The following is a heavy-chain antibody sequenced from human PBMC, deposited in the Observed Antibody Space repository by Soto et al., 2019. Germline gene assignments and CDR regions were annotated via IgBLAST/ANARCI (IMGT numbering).Heavy chain of an antibody. Sequence: GGSLRLSCAASGFTFSNASMSWVRQAPGKGLEWVGRIKSKSDGGTTDYAAPVKGRFTISRDDSKSTLHLHMNSLKREDTAVYYCTTASGSYYGEDFWGQGTLVTVSS. CDR1: GFTFSNAS. D-gene: IGHD1-26*01. J-gene: IGHJ4*02. CDR2: IKSKSDGGTT. V-gene: IGHV3-15*01. CDR3: TTASGSYYGEDF.